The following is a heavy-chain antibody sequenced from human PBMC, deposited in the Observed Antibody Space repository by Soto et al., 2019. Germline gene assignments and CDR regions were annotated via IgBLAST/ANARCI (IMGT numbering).Heavy chain of an antibody. D-gene: IGHD5-12*01. CDR1: GYTFFTYD. J-gene: IGHJ5*02. Sequence: QVHLVQSGVEVKTPGASVKVSCQASGYTFFTYDISWVRQAPGQGLEWMGWISTYSGDTKYAQKFQGRVTMTTDTSTTTAYRELRSLRSDDTAVYYCARHHGPTTSENWFDPGGQGTLVPVSS. V-gene: IGHV1-18*01. CDR2: ISTYSGDT. CDR3: ARHHGPTTSENWFDP.